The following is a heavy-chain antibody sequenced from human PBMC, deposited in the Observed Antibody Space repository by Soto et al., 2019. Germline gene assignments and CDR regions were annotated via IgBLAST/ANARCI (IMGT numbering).Heavy chain of an antibody. J-gene: IGHJ4*02. CDR1: GFMFSAYW. V-gene: IGHV3-7*01. CDR2: ISGGATDK. D-gene: IGHD2-21*01. CDR3: LREDWHRFDS. Sequence: EVQLVESGGGLVQPGGSLRLSCAASGFMFSAYWMSWVRQDPGKGLEWVATISGGATDKFYVDSVKGRFTISRDDTKNSLYLQMNSLRDEDTAVYYCLREDWHRFDSWGQGTLVTVSS.